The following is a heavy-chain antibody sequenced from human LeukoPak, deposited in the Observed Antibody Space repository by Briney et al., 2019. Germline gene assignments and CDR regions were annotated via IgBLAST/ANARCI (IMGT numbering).Heavy chain of an antibody. CDR1: GFTFGDYT. J-gene: IGHJ6*02. CDR2: IRSKIYGGAI. V-gene: IGHV3-49*04. CDR3: ARALVEMTKNPVYYYGMDV. D-gene: IGHD5-24*01. Sequence: GGSLRLSCSTSGFTFGDYTMSWVLQTPGKGLEWVGFIRSKIYGGAIEYAASVGGRFTISRDDSRSLAYLQMNSLKTEDTAVYYCARALVEMTKNPVYYYGMDVWGQGTTVTVSS.